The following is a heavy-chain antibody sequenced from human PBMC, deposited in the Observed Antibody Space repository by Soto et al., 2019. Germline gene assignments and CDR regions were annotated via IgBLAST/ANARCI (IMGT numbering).Heavy chain of an antibody. D-gene: IGHD2-21*02. CDR3: VRGDKGGFDL. J-gene: IGHJ3*01. CDR2: IHSDGSTT. CDR1: GFTFNDYW. V-gene: IGHV3-74*01. Sequence: EVQLVESEGGLVQRGGSLRLSCAASGFTFNDYWMHWVRQAPGQGLVWVSHIHSDGSTTTYADSVKGRFPICSDYAKNTLYLQMNSLRAEDTAVYYCVRGDKGGFDLWGQGTTVTVSS.